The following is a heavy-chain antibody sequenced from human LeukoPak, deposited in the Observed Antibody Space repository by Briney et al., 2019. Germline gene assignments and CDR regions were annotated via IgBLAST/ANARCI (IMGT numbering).Heavy chain of an antibody. V-gene: IGHV1-58*02. J-gene: IGHJ6*02. D-gene: IGHD1-7*01. CDR3: AAGGITGTTWTFYYYYYGTDV. CDR1: GLTFTSSA. Sequence: GASVKVSCKASGLTFTSSAMQWVRQARGQRLEWIGWIVVGSGNTNYAQKFQERVTITRDMSTSTAYMELSSLRSEDTAVYYCAAGGITGTTWTFYYYYYGTDVWGQGTTVTVSS. CDR2: IVVGSGNT.